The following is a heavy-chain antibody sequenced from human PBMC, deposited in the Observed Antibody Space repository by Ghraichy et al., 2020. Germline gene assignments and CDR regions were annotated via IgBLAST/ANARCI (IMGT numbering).Heavy chain of an antibody. CDR1: GGSISSSSYY. V-gene: IGHV4-39*01. Sequence: TLSLTCTVSGGSISSSSYYWGWIRQPPGKGLEWIGSIYYSGSTYYNPSLKSRVTISVDTSKNQFSLKLSSVTAADTAVYYCASPRWGGNSYYYYYYGMDVWGQGTTVTVSS. CDR2: IYYSGST. D-gene: IGHD4-23*01. J-gene: IGHJ6*02. CDR3: ASPRWGGNSYYYYYYGMDV.